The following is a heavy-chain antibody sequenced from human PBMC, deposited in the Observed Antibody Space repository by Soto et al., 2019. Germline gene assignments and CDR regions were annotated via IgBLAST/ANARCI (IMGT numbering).Heavy chain of an antibody. J-gene: IGHJ4*02. CDR1: RASIIYYY. CDR2: VSNTATT. V-gene: IGHV4-59*01. Sequence: SETMSLTCTVFRASIIYYYWAWIRQSPGTRLETIRYVSNTATTAYTPALKDRVTTSVDASKSQFYLEMRSVTAADTAVYYCARGMSEGQIFYYHDYWGQGALVTVSS. CDR3: ARGMSEGQIFYYHDY.